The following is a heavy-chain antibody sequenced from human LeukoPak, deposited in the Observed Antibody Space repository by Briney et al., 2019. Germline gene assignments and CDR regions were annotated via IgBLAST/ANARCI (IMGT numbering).Heavy chain of an antibody. CDR1: GYTFTSYG. Sequence: GASVTVSCKASGYTFTSYGISWVRQAPGQGLEWMGCISAYNGNTNYAQKLHGRVTMTTATYTSTDYMELRSLRSDDTAVYYCARDEGEAVVVPAATFWRYWGQGTLVTVSS. V-gene: IGHV1-18*04. D-gene: IGHD2-2*01. J-gene: IGHJ4*02. CDR2: ISAYNGNT. CDR3: ARDEGEAVVVPAATFWRY.